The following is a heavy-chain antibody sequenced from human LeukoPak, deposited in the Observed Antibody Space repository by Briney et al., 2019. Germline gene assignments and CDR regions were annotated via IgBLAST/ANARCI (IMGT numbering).Heavy chain of an antibody. V-gene: IGHV1-69*13. J-gene: IGHJ5*02. CDR3: ARDLVRGVIMEDWFDP. D-gene: IGHD3-10*01. CDR2: IIPIFGTA. CDR1: GGTFSSYA. Sequence: SVKVSFKASGGTFSSYAISWVRQAPGQGREWMGGIIPIFGTANYAQKFQGRVTITADESTSTAYMELSSLRSEDTAVYYCARDLVRGVIMEDWFDPWGQGTLVTVSS.